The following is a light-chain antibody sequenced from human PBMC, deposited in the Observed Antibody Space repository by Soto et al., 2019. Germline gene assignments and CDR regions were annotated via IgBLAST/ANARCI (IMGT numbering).Light chain of an antibody. CDR2: EDN. Sequence: NFMLTQPHSVSESPGKTVTISCTRSSGSIASNYVQWYQQRPGIAPTTVIYEDNQRPSGVPDRFSGSIDSSSNSASLTISGLKTEDEAAYYCQSYDSSNHVGFGGGPKLTVL. J-gene: IGLJ2*01. V-gene: IGLV6-57*03. CDR3: QSYDSSNHVG. CDR1: SGSIASNY.